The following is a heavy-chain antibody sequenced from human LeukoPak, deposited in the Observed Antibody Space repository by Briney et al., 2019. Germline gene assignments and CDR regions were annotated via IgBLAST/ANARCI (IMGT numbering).Heavy chain of an antibody. CDR1: GGSISSSSYY. CDR2: IYYSGSA. Sequence: SETRSLTCTVSGGSISSSSYYWGWIRQPPGKGLEWIGNIYYSGSAYYNPSLESRVTMSLDTSKNQFSLKLSSVTAADTAVYYCARDENGYVWGSFRAWGQGTLVTASS. D-gene: IGHD3-16*02. V-gene: IGHV4-39*07. CDR3: ARDENGYVWGSFRA. J-gene: IGHJ5*02.